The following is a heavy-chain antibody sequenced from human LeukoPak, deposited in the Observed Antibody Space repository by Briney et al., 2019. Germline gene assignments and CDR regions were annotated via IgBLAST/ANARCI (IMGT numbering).Heavy chain of an antibody. Sequence: PSETLSLTCTVSSGSISSYYWSWLRRPPGKGLEWIGYIYYSGNTNYNPSLKSRVTISVDTSKNQFSLNLSSVTAADTAVYYCARAPGGNPTTHYFDYWGQGTLVTVSS. CDR2: IYYSGNT. CDR3: ARAPGGNPTTHYFDY. CDR1: SGSISSYY. V-gene: IGHV4-59*01. D-gene: IGHD1-14*01. J-gene: IGHJ4*02.